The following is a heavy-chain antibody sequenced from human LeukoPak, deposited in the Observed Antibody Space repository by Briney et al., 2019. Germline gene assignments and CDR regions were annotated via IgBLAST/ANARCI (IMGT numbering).Heavy chain of an antibody. Sequence: GGSLRLSCGASGFSLTTYGMYWVRQAPGKGLEWLSYISSSSSTKYYADSVKGRFTISRDNDKTSLYQQMNSLRAEDTAVYYCARGGSGNYYDSSGYSAYWGQGVLVTVSS. CDR1: GFSLTTYG. V-gene: IGHV3-48*04. J-gene: IGHJ1*01. CDR2: ISSSSSTK. D-gene: IGHD3-22*01. CDR3: ARGGSGNYYDSSGYSAY.